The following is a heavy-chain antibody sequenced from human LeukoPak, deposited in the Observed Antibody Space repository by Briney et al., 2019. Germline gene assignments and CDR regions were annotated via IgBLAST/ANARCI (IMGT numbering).Heavy chain of an antibody. V-gene: IGHV4-34*01. J-gene: IGHJ6*02. Sequence: SETLSLTCDVYGGPFSGYYWSWIRQPPGNGLESIGEINHSGSTNYNPYLKIRVTISVDTSKNQFSLKLSSVTAADTAVYYCARKAGSGWSLLWYYGMDVWGQGTTVTVSS. CDR2: INHSGST. D-gene: IGHD6-19*01. CDR1: GGPFSGYY. CDR3: ARKAGSGWSLLWYYGMDV.